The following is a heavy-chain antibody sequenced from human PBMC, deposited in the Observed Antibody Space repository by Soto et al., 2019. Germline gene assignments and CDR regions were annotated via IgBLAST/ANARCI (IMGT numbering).Heavy chain of an antibody. Sequence: ASVKVSCKASGYTFTSYGISWVRQAPGQGLEWMGWISAYNGNTNYAQKLQGRVTMTTDTSTSTAYMELRSLRSDDTAVYYCARDSGGYVDYVSPPYWGQGTLVTVSS. J-gene: IGHJ4*02. CDR3: ARDSGGYVDYVSPPY. V-gene: IGHV1-18*01. D-gene: IGHD1-26*01. CDR2: ISAYNGNT. CDR1: GYTFTSYG.